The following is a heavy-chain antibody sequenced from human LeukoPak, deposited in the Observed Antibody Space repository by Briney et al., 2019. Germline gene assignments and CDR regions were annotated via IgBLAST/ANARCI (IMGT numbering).Heavy chain of an antibody. CDR1: GFTFSGSA. V-gene: IGHV3-73*01. CDR3: TRHLIAGPGGSEDY. D-gene: IGHD6-13*01. CDR2: IRSKANSYAT. J-gene: IGHJ4*02. Sequence: GGSLRLSCAASGFTFSGSAMHWVRQASGKGLEWVGRIRSKANSYATAYAASVKGRFTISRDDSKNTAYLQMNSLKTEDTAVYYCTRHLIAGPGGSEDYWGQGTLVTVSS.